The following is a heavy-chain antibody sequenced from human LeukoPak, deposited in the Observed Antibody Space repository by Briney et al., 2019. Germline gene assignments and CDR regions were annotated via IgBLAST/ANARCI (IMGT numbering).Heavy chain of an antibody. CDR2: ISSSSDYT. V-gene: IGHV3-11*06. D-gene: IGHD6-13*01. CDR3: ARPPYSSSWDPGWFDP. J-gene: IGHJ5*02. Sequence: GGSLRLSCAASGFTVTSNHMSWVRQAPGKGLEWVSYISSSSDYTNYADSVRGRFTISRDNAKNSLYLQMNSLRAEDTAVYYCARPPYSSSWDPGWFDPWGQGTLITVSS. CDR1: GFTVTSNH.